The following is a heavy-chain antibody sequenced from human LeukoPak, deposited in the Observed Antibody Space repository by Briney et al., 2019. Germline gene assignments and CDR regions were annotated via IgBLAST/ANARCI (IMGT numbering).Heavy chain of an antibody. CDR1: GFTFSRSA. CDR2: IIYSGGAT. V-gene: IGHV3-23*01. CDR3: AKDGLYYDGSEHVYYFDS. J-gene: IGHJ4*02. Sequence: RGSLRLSCAASGFTFSRSAMTCVRQGPGTVLEFVASIIYSGGATYYEDSVKGRSTISRDNSKNTLYLQMNSLRAEDTALYYCAKDGLYYDGSEHVYYFDSWGQGTLVTVSS. D-gene: IGHD3-22*01.